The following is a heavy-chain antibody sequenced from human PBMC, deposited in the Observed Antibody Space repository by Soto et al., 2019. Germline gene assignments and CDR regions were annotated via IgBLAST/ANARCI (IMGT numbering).Heavy chain of an antibody. CDR3: ARDQERYFDWYPQQLVIPIFDY. V-gene: IGHV1-2*02. CDR2: NNPNSGGT. Sequence: ASVKVSCKDSGYTFTGYYIHWLRQAPGQVLEWMGWNNPNSGGTNFAQKFQDRITMTRDKSISTAYMELSSLRSDDTAVYFCARDQERYFDWYPQQLVIPIFDYWGQGNLVT. J-gene: IGHJ4*02. D-gene: IGHD3-9*01. CDR1: GYTFTGYY.